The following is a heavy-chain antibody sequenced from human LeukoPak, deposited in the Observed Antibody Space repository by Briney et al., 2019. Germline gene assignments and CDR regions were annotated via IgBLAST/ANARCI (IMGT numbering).Heavy chain of an antibody. D-gene: IGHD1-26*01. CDR1: GYSFTSYW. Sequence: GESLKISCKGSGYSFTSYWIGWVRQMPGKGLEWMGIIYPGDSGPTYSPSFQGQVTISVDKSINTAYLQWSSLQASDTAMYYCGMSGDRVPLQDDVFDVWGQGTMVTVST. CDR2: IYPGDSGP. J-gene: IGHJ3*01. CDR3: GMSGDRVPLQDDVFDV. V-gene: IGHV5-51*01.